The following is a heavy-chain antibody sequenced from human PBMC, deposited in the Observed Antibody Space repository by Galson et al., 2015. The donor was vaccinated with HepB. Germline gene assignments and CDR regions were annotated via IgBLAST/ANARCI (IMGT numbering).Heavy chain of an antibody. CDR3: ARPISAAGRGGWFDP. Sequence: SLRLSCAASGFTFSDYYMSWIRQAPGKGLEWVSYISSSDSYTNYADSVKGRFTISRDNAKNSLYLQMNSLRAEDTAMYYCARPISAAGRGGWFDPWGQGTLVTVSS. CDR1: GFTFSDYY. J-gene: IGHJ5*02. D-gene: IGHD6-13*01. CDR2: ISSSDSYT. V-gene: IGHV3-11*06.